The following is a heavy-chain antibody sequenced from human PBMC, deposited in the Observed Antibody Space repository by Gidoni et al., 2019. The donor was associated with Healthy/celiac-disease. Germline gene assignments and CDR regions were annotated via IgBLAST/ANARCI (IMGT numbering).Heavy chain of an antibody. CDR2: ISSSSSTI. CDR1: GFTFSSSS. J-gene: IGHJ4*02. V-gene: IGHV3-48*01. CDR3: ARDLWRAAAGTAHFDY. D-gene: IGHD6-13*01. Sequence: EVQLVESGGGLVQPGGSLRLSCAASGFTFSSSSMNWVRQAPGKGLEWVSYISSSSSTIYYADSVKGRFTISRDNAKNSLYLQMNSLRAEDTAVYYCARDLWRAAAGTAHFDYWGQGTLVTVSS.